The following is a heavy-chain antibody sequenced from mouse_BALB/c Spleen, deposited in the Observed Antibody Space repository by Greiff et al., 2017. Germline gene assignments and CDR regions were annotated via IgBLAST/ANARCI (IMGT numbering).Heavy chain of an antibody. D-gene: IGHD2-4*01. Sequence: EVKLVESGGGLVQPKGSLKLSCAASGFTFNTYAMNWVRQAPGKGLEWVARIRSKSNNYATYYADSVKDRFTISRDDSQSMLYLQMNNLKTEDTAMYYCEGYYDYDEYYFDYWGQGTTLTVSS. J-gene: IGHJ2*01. CDR1: GFTFNTYA. CDR2: IRSKSNNYAT. V-gene: IGHV10-1*02. CDR3: EGYYDYDEYYFDY.